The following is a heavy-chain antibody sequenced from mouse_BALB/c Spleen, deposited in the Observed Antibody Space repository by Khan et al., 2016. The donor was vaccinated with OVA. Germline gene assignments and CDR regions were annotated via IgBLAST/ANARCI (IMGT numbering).Heavy chain of an antibody. D-gene: IGHD1-1*01. J-gene: IGHJ4*01. CDR1: GYTFTSYS. CDR3: ARDFHYYGSRGALDY. CDR2: INPSNAYT. Sequence: QVQLQQSGAELARPGASVKMSYKASGYTFTSYSMHWIKQRPGQGLEWIGNINPSNAYTNYNQKFKDKATLTADKSSSTAYMQLSSLTSEDSAVXYCARDFHYYGSRGALDYWGQGTSVTVSS. V-gene: IGHV1-4*01.